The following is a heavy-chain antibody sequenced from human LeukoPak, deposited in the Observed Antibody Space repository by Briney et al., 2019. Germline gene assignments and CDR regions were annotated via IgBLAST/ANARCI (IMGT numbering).Heavy chain of an antibody. V-gene: IGHV4-38-2*01. CDR1: GYSISSGYY. J-gene: IGHJ4*02. Sequence: SETLSLTCAVSGYSISSGYYWGWMRQPPGKGLEWIGSIYHSGSTYYNPSLKSRVTISVDTSKNQFSLKLSSVTAADTAVYYCARVVVAATFFDYWGQGTLVTVSS. CDR2: IYHSGST. D-gene: IGHD2-15*01. CDR3: ARVVVAATFFDY.